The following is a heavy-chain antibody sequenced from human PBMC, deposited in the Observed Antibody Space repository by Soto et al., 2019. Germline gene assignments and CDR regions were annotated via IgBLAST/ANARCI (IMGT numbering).Heavy chain of an antibody. V-gene: IGHV3-33*01. CDR2: IWHNGNNK. CDR3: ARDPGQDEAMDY. Sequence: QVQVVESGGGVVQPGRSLRLSCVGSGFAFSNFGMHWVRQAPGKGLEWVGVIWHNGNNKDYPDYAKGRFTISRDNSKNILYLEMNSLRVEDTAVYYCARDPGQDEAMDYWGQGTLVTVSS. CDR1: GFAFSNFG. J-gene: IGHJ4*02.